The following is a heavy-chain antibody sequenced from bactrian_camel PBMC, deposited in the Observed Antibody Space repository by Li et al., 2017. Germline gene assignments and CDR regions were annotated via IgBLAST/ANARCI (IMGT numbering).Heavy chain of an antibody. J-gene: IGHJ4*01. CDR3: AVRDPMMYGGGWWCDLARDYTS. V-gene: IGHV3S53*01. Sequence: QVQLVESGGGSVQAGGSLKLSCSVSGYSDSWYCMAWFRQAPDKEREGVAVITANGLAGHTDPVKGRFTISRDNAKNTVYLQMISLKPEDTAVYYCAVRDPMMYGGGWWCDLARDYTSWGQGTQVTVS. CDR2: ITANGLA. CDR1: GYSDSWYC. D-gene: IGHD6*01.